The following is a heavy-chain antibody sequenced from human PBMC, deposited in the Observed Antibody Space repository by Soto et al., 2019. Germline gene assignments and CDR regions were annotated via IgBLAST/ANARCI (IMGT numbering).Heavy chain of an antibody. V-gene: IGHV3-23*01. CDR2: ISSRAGRT. Sequence: GGSLRLSCAASGFTFSNYALSWVRQAPGKGLEWVSAISSRAGRTYYADSVKGRFTISRDNSQNTLYLQMNSLRAEDTAVYYCAKDLLVTMDGVDHPFDPWGQGTLVTVSS. CDR1: GFTFSNYA. CDR3: AKDLLVTMDGVDHPFDP. J-gene: IGHJ5*02. D-gene: IGHD2-8*01.